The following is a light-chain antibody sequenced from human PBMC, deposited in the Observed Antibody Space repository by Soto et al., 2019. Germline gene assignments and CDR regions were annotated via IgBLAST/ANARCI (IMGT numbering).Light chain of an antibody. CDR1: QSISSY. V-gene: IGKV1-39*01. CDR2: AAS. J-gene: IGKJ1*01. Sequence: DIQMTQSPSSLSASVGDRVTITCRASQSISSYLNWYQQKPGKAPKVLIYAASSLQSGVPSRFSGSGSGTEFTLTNSSLQPDDFATYYCQQYNSYSWTFGQGTKVDIK. CDR3: QQYNSYSWT.